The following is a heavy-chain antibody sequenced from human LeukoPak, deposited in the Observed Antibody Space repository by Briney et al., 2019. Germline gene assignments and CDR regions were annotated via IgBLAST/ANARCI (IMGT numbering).Heavy chain of an antibody. J-gene: IGHJ5*02. CDR3: ARDSRYCSSTSCRFDP. Sequence: GASVKVSCKASGYTFTGYYMHWVRQAPGQGLEWMGRINPNSGGTNYAQKFQGRVTMTRDTSISTAYMELSRLRSDDTAEYYCARDSRYCSSTSCRFDPWGQGTLVTVSS. D-gene: IGHD2-2*01. CDR1: GYTFTGYY. CDR2: INPNSGGT. V-gene: IGHV1-2*06.